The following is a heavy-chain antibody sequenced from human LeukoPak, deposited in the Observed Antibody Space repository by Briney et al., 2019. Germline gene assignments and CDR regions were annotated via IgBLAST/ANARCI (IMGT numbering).Heavy chain of an antibody. CDR3: AKGNRYGDYPFDY. J-gene: IGHJ4*02. D-gene: IGHD4-17*01. CDR2: IKQDGSEK. V-gene: IGHV3-7*03. Sequence: GGSLRLSCAASGFTFSSYWMSWVRQAPGKGLEWVASIKQDGSEKYYVDSVKGRFTISRDNAKNSLYLQMNSLRAEDTAVYYCAKGNRYGDYPFDYWGQGTLVTVSS. CDR1: GFTFSSYW.